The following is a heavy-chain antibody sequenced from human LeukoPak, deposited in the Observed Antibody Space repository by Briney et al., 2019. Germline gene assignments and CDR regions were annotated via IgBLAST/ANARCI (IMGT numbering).Heavy chain of an antibody. V-gene: IGHV3-23*01. J-gene: IGHJ4*02. D-gene: IGHD3-22*01. Sequence: PGGSLRLSCAASGFTFSSSAMSWVRQAPGKGLEWVAAISDTGRLSYCADSVNGRFTISRDNSKNTLFLQMNSLRAEDTAVYYCAKDLYDSSGSRYDYWGQGTLVTVSS. CDR2: ISDTGRLS. CDR1: GFTFSSSA. CDR3: AKDLYDSSGSRYDY.